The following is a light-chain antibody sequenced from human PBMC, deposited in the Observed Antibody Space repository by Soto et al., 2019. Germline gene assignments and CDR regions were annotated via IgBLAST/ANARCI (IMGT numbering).Light chain of an antibody. CDR1: QSVSSY. Sequence: EIVLTQSPATLSLSPGERATLSCRASQSVSSYLAWYQQKPGQAPRLLIYDASNRATGIPARFSGSGSGTDFTLPISSLEPEDFAVYYCQQRSHWPRTFGQGTKLEIK. CDR2: DAS. V-gene: IGKV3-11*01. J-gene: IGKJ2*01. CDR3: QQRSHWPRT.